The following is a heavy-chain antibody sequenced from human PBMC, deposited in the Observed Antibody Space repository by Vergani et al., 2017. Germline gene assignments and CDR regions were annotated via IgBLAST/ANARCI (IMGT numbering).Heavy chain of an antibody. CDR2: ISGPGLST. CDR3: AGPQGTSAYYYGGFDY. CDR1: GFTFDDYT. Sequence: EVQLVESGGVVVQPGGSLRLSCAASGFTFDDYTMHWVRQAPGKGLEWVSSISGPGLSTYYADSVKGRFTISRDNSKNTLSLQMNSLTAEDTAIYYCAGPQGTSAYYYGGFDYWGQGTLVTVSS. J-gene: IGHJ4*02. V-gene: IGHV3-23*04. D-gene: IGHD3-22*01.